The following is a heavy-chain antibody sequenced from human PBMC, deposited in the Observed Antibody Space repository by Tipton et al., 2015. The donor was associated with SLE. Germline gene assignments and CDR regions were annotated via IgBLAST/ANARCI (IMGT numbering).Heavy chain of an antibody. Sequence: SLRLSCAASTFTFSAYAMHWVRQAPGKGLEWVAIISYDGNEKYYADSVRGRFTISRDNAKNSLSLQMNSLRSDDTALYYCARAASYYDGMDVWGQGTTVTVAS. CDR2: ISYDGNEK. V-gene: IGHV3-30-3*01. J-gene: IGHJ6*02. CDR1: TFTFSAYA. CDR3: ARAASYYDGMDV.